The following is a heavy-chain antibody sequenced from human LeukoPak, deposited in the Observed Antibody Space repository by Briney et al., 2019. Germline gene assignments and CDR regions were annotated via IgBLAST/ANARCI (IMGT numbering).Heavy chain of an antibody. D-gene: IGHD3-16*02. CDR2: IIPIFGTA. Sequence: SVEVSCKASGGTFSSYAISWVRQAPGQGLEWMGGIIPIFGTANYAQKFQGRVTITADESTSTAYMELSSLRSEDTAVYYCARLNYDYVWGSYRYAKYYFDYWGQGTLVTVSS. V-gene: IGHV1-69*13. CDR3: ARLNYDYVWGSYRYAKYYFDY. J-gene: IGHJ4*02. CDR1: GGTFSSYA.